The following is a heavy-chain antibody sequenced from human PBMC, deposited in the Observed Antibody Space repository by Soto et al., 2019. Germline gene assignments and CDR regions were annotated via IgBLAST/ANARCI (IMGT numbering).Heavy chain of an antibody. D-gene: IGHD2-21*02. V-gene: IGHV1-69*13. Sequence: SVKVSCKASGGTFNKCAFSWVRQAPGQGFEWMGGIIPVFRSANYAQRFRGRITITADEYTSTVYLYLNDLRSDDTAVYYCARRYCASDNCPLFYYFVDLWGLGTTVTVSS. J-gene: IGHJ6*02. CDR1: GGTFNKCA. CDR3: ARRYCASDNCPLFYYFVDL. CDR2: IIPVFRSA.